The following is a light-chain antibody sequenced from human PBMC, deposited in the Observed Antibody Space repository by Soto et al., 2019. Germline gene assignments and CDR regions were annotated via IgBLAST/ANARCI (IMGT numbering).Light chain of an antibody. V-gene: IGKV3D-15*01. CDR3: QHYYSAPLT. CDR2: GAS. CDR1: QSISSN. J-gene: IGKJ1*01. Sequence: EIVMTQSPPTLSVSPGERAALSCRASQSISSNLAWYQQKPGQAPRLLIYGASTRATGIPARFSGSGSGTEFTLTISSLQSEDFAVYYCQHYYSAPLTFGQGTKVEIK.